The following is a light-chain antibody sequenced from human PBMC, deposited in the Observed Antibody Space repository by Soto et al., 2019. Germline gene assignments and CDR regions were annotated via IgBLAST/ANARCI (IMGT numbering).Light chain of an antibody. V-gene: IGLV1-47*01. CDR3: AAWDDSLSVNWV. CDR1: SSNIGSHY. Sequence: QSVLTQPPSASGTPGQRVTISCSGSSSNIGSHYVYWYQQLPGTAPKLLIYRNNQRPSGVPDRISGSKSGTSASLAISGLRSEDEADYYCAAWDDSLSVNWVFGGWTKLTVL. CDR2: RNN. J-gene: IGLJ3*02.